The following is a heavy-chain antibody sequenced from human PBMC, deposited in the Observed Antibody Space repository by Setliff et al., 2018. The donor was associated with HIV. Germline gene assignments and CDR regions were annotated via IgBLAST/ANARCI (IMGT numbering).Heavy chain of an antibody. D-gene: IGHD6-19*01. V-gene: IGHV4-34*01. CDR1: GGSFSGYY. CDR2: INHSGIT. J-gene: IGHJ5*02. Sequence: LSLTCAVYGGSFSGYYWSWIRQPPGKGLEWIGEINHSGITNYNPSLKSRVTISVDTSKNQFSLKLSSVTAADTAVYYCARAFPYSSVWYADEAFDPWGQGTLVTVSS. CDR3: ARAFPYSSVWYADEAFDP.